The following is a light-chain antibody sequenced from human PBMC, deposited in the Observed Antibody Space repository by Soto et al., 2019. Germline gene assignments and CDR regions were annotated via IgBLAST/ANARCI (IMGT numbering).Light chain of an antibody. CDR3: QQFYSIPYT. Sequence: DIVMTQSPDSLAVSLGERATINCKSSQSVLYSSNNKNYLTWYQQKPGQPPKVLIYWASTRESGVPDRFSGSGSGTDFTLTISSLQAEDVAVYYYQQFYSIPYTFGQGTNLEIK. CDR1: QSVLYSSNNKNY. CDR2: WAS. J-gene: IGKJ2*01. V-gene: IGKV4-1*01.